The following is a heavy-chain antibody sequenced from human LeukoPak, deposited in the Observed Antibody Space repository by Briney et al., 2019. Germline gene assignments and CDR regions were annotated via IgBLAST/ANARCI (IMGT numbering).Heavy chain of an antibody. Sequence: GGSLRLSCAASGFTFSSYWMRWVRQAPGKGLEWVANINQDGSEKYYVDSLKGRLTISRDNAKNSLYMQMKSLRAEDTAVYYCVRGFDGYYGLDIWGQGTMVTVSS. CDR1: GFTFSSYW. J-gene: IGHJ3*02. V-gene: IGHV3-7*05. D-gene: IGHD3-10*01. CDR2: INQDGSEK. CDR3: VRGFDGYYGLDI.